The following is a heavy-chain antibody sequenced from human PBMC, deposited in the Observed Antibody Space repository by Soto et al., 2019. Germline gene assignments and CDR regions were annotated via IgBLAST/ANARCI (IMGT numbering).Heavy chain of an antibody. CDR3: AKELNYYDSSGYYHIPFDY. Sequence: PGGSLRLSCAASGFTFDDYAMHWVRQAPGKGLEWVSGISWNSGSIGYADSVKGRFTISRDNAKNSLYLQMNSLRAEDTALYYCAKELNYYDSSGYYHIPFDYWGQGTLVTVSS. J-gene: IGHJ4*02. V-gene: IGHV3-9*01. CDR2: ISWNSGSI. CDR1: GFTFDDYA. D-gene: IGHD3-22*01.